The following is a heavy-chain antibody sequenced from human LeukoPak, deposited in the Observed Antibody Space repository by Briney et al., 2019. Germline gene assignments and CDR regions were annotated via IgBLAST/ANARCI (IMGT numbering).Heavy chain of an antibody. CDR2: IYTSGST. Sequence: PSETLSLTCSVSGGSISGYYWSWIRQPAGKGLEWIGRIYTSGSTNYNPSLKSRVTMSVDTSKNQFSLKLSSVTAADTAVYYCARPIVVVPAAIGWYAFDIWGQGTMVTVSS. D-gene: IGHD2-2*02. CDR1: GGSISGYY. V-gene: IGHV4-4*07. J-gene: IGHJ3*02. CDR3: ARPIVVVPAAIGWYAFDI.